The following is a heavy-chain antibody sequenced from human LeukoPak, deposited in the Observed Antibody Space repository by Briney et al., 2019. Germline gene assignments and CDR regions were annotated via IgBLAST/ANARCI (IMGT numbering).Heavy chain of an antibody. V-gene: IGHV3-74*01. CDR1: GFTFSSYW. Sequence: QPGGSLRLSCAASGFTFSSYWMHWVRQAPGKGLGWVSRINSDGSSTSYADSVKGRFTISRDNAKNTLYLQMNSLRAEDTAVYYCAREATDGGWFDPWGQGTLVTVSS. J-gene: IGHJ5*02. CDR3: AREATDGGWFDP. CDR2: INSDGSST. D-gene: IGHD3-10*01.